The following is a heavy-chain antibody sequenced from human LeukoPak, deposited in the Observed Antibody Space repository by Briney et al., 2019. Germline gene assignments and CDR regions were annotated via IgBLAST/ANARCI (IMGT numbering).Heavy chain of an antibody. CDR1: GFTFSNCA. Sequence: GGSLRLSCAASGFTFSNCAMHWVRQARGKGLEWVALISYDGSNTFYADSVKGRFTISRDISKNTLYLQMNRLRAEDTAVFYCARGTPLHGDPLNDPFDIWGQGTMVTVSS. V-gene: IGHV3-30-3*01. D-gene: IGHD4-17*01. CDR3: ARGTPLHGDPLNDPFDI. CDR2: ISYDGSNT. J-gene: IGHJ3*02.